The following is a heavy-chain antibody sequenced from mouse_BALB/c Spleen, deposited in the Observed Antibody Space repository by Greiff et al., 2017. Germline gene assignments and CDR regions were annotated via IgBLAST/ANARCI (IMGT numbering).Heavy chain of an antibody. D-gene: IGHD3-2*01. Sequence: QVQLKESGPGLVAPSQSLSITCTVSGFSLSRYSVHWVRQPPGKGLEWLGMIWGGGSTDYNSALKSRLSISKDNSKSQVFLKMNSLQTDDTAMYYCAGQTARAAWFAYWGQGTLVTVSA. CDR3: AGQTARAAWFAY. J-gene: IGHJ3*01. CDR2: IWGGGST. CDR1: GFSLSRYS. V-gene: IGHV2-6-4*01.